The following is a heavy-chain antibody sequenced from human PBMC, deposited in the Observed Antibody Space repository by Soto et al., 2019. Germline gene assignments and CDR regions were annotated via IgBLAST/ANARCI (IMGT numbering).Heavy chain of an antibody. CDR3: ARAPAVARNWFDP. CDR2: INAGNGNT. V-gene: IGHV1-3*01. D-gene: IGHD6-19*01. Sequence: GASVKVSCKASGYTFTSYAMHWVRQAPGQRLEWMGWINAGNGNTKYSQKFQGRVTITRDTSASTAYMELSSLRSEDTAVYYCARAPAVARNWFDPWGQGTLVTVSS. J-gene: IGHJ5*02. CDR1: GYTFTSYA.